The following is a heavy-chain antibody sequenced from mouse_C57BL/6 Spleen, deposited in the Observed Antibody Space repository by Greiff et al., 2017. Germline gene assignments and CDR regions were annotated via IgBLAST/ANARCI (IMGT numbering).Heavy chain of an antibody. CDR2: IDPSDSET. J-gene: IGHJ2*01. CDR3: ARAGDYYGSSYYFDY. Sequence: QVQLQQPGAELVRPGSSVKLSCKASGYTFTSYWMHWVKQRPIQGLEWIGNIDPSDSETHYNQKFKDKATLTVDKSSSTAYMQLSSLTSEDSAVYDCARAGDYYGSSYYFDYWGQGTTLTVSS. CDR1: GYTFTSYW. V-gene: IGHV1-52*01. D-gene: IGHD1-1*01.